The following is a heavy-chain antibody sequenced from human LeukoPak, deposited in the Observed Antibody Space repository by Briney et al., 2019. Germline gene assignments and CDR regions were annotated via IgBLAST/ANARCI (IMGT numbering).Heavy chain of an antibody. CDR3: ARIGYSSSAFDF. D-gene: IGHD2-2*03. J-gene: IGHJ4*02. V-gene: IGHV3-7*01. Sequence: GESLRLSCTASGFTFSNYWMSWVRLAPGKGLEWVANIKEDGTKTYYADSLKGRFTISRDNAKNSLFLQVNSLRAEDTAVYYCARIGYSSSAFDFWGQGTLITVSS. CDR2: IKEDGTKT. CDR1: GFTFSNYW.